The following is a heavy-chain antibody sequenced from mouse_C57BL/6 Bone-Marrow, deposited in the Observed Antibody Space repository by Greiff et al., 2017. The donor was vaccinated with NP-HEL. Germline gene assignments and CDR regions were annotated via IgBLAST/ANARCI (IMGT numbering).Heavy chain of an antibody. CDR1: GFSLTSYG. J-gene: IGHJ2*01. CDR3: ARRDSSGYYFDY. CDR2: IWSGGST. D-gene: IGHD3-2*02. V-gene: IGHV2-2*01. Sequence: VKLQQSGPGLVQPSQSLSITCTVSGFSLTSYGVHWVRQSPGKGLEWLGVIWSGGSTDYNAAFISRLSISKDNSKSQVFFKMNSLQADDTAIYYCARRDSSGYYFDYWGQGTTLTVSS.